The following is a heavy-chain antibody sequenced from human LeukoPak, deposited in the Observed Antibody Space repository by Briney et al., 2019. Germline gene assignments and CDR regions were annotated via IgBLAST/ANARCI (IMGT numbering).Heavy chain of an antibody. Sequence: PGGSLRLSCGASGFPFGGYWTYWVRHIPGKGLEWVANIKYDGSDKNYVDSVKGRFTISRDNAKNSLYLQMNNLRVEDTAIYYCARDGVSSSPDFDYWGQGTLVTVS. D-gene: IGHD6-6*01. CDR3: ARDGVSSSPDFDY. V-gene: IGHV3-7*01. J-gene: IGHJ4*02. CDR1: GFPFGGYW. CDR2: IKYDGSDK.